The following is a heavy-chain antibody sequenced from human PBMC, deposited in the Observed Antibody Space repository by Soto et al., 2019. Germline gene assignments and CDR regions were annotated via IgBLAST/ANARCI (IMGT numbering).Heavy chain of an antibody. J-gene: IGHJ6*02. CDR2: ISAGNGNT. Sequence: QVQLVQSGAEVKKPGASVKVSCKASGYIFTSYAMHWVRQAPGQRLEWMGWISAGNGNTKYSQNFQGRVTITRDTSASTADMELSSLRTEDTAVYYCARDLPRPERYSSSLMDVWGQGTTVTVSS. D-gene: IGHD6-13*01. CDR3: ARDLPRPERYSSSLMDV. CDR1: GYIFTSYA. V-gene: IGHV1-3*01.